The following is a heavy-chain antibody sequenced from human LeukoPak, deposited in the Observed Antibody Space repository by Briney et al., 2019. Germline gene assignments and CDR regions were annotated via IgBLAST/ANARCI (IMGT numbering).Heavy chain of an antibody. Sequence: SETLSLTCAVSGYSISSGYYWGWIRQPPGKGLEWIGSIYHSGSTYYNPSLKSRVTISVDTSKNQFSLKLSSVTAADTAGYYCARAAAGKLPGYYMDVWGKGTTVTVSS. D-gene: IGHD6-13*01. CDR3: ARAAAGKLPGYYMDV. V-gene: IGHV4-38-2*01. CDR2: IYHSGST. CDR1: GYSISSGYY. J-gene: IGHJ6*03.